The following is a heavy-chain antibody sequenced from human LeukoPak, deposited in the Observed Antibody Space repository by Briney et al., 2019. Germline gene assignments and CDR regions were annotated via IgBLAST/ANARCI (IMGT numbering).Heavy chain of an antibody. J-gene: IGHJ6*02. CDR1: GGSISSYY. D-gene: IGHD2-2*01. CDR3: ARDLGPYCSSTSCHSDVSWMDV. Sequence: SETLSLTCTVSGGSISSYYWSWIRQPAGKVLEWIGRIYTSGSTNYNPSLKSRVTMSVDTSKNQFSLKLSSVTAADTAVYYCARDLGPYCSSTSCHSDVSWMDVWGQGTTVTVSS. V-gene: IGHV4-4*07. CDR2: IYTSGST.